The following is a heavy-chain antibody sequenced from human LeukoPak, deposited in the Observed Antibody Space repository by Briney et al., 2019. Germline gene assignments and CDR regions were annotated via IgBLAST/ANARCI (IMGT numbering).Heavy chain of an antibody. Sequence: SQTLSLTCTVSGGSISSGGYYWSWIRQHPGKGLEWIGYIYYSGSTYYNPSLKSRVTISVDTSKNQFSLKLSSVTAADTAVYYCARHYYYDSSGYRSDAFDIWGQGTMVTVSS. CDR2: IYYSGST. CDR1: GGSISSGGYY. CDR3: ARHYYYDSSGYRSDAFDI. J-gene: IGHJ3*02. V-gene: IGHV4-31*03. D-gene: IGHD3-22*01.